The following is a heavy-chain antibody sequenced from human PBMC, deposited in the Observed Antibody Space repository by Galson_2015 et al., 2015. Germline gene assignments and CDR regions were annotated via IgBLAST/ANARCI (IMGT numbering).Heavy chain of an antibody. V-gene: IGHV1-18*01. CDR2: ISADNANF. Sequence: SVKVSCKASGYTFTTYGISWVRQAPGQGLEWMGWISADNANFNYAQKFEDRITMTTDTSTSTAYMELRSLRSDDTAVYYCARIARYYYGSGSVTTDAFDIWGQGTMVTVSS. CDR3: ARIARYYYGSGSVTTDAFDI. CDR1: GYTFTTYG. J-gene: IGHJ3*02. D-gene: IGHD3-10*01.